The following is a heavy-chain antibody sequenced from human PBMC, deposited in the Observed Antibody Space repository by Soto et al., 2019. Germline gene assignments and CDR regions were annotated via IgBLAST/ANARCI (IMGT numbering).Heavy chain of an antibody. CDR3: ATGGPAGDFDN. CDR2: FDPEDGEI. V-gene: IGHV1-24*01. D-gene: IGHD3-10*01. CDR1: GYSLNELS. Sequence: QVHLVQSGAEVKKPGASVKVSYKVSGYSLNELSIHWVRQAPGKGLEWMGGFDPEDGEIVYAQKFQGRVTMTEDTSTDTANMDLSSLRSEDTAVHYCATGGPAGDFDNWGQGTLVTVSS. J-gene: IGHJ4*02.